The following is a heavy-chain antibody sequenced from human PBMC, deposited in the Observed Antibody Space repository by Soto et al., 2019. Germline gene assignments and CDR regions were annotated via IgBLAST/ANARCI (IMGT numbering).Heavy chain of an antibody. D-gene: IGHD3-16*02. Sequence: GGSLRLSCAASGFTFDDYAVHWVRQAPGKGLEWVSGISWNSGSIGYADSVKGRFTISRDNAKNSLYLQMNSLRAEDTALYYCAKDSRNGGVIVPFDYWGQGTLVTVSS. CDR3: AKDSRNGGVIVPFDY. J-gene: IGHJ4*02. CDR1: GFTFDDYA. CDR2: ISWNSGSI. V-gene: IGHV3-9*01.